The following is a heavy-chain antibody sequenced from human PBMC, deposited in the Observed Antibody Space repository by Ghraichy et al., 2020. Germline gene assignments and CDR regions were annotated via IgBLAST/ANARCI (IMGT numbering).Heavy chain of an antibody. V-gene: IGHV3-21*01. J-gene: IGHJ6*02. CDR2: ISSSSSYI. Sequence: GGSLRLSCAASGFTFSSYSMNWVRQAPGKGLEWVSSISSSSSYIYYADSVKGRFTISRDNAKNSLYLQMNSLRAEDTAVYYCAILYRPSPSNRYYYYGMDVWGQGTTVTVSS. CDR1: GFTFSSYS. CDR3: AILYRPSPSNRYYYYGMDV. D-gene: IGHD1-14*01.